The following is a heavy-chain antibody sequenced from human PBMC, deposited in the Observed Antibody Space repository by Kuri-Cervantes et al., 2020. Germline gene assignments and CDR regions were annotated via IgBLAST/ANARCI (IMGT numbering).Heavy chain of an antibody. J-gene: IGHJ6*02. CDR2: ISYDGSNK. V-gene: IGHV3-30*18. CDR3: ANAICSGGNCFPRYGVDV. D-gene: IGHD2-15*01. CDR1: GFTFSSYG. Sequence: LSLTCAASGFTFSSYGMHWVRQAPGKGLEWVAVISYDGSNKYYADSVKGRFTISRDNSKNTLHLQMNSLRVGDTAVYYCANAICSGGNCFPRYGVDVWGQGTTVTVSS.